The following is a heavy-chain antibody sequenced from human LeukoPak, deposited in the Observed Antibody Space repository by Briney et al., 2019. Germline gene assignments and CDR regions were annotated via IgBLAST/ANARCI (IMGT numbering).Heavy chain of an antibody. CDR3: ARRGQELGHVFDI. V-gene: IGHV3-30-3*01. CDR1: GFTFNTYV. CDR2: ISSDGNNK. J-gene: IGHJ3*02. D-gene: IGHD7-27*01. Sequence: GGSLRLSCAASGFTFNTYVMSWVCRAPGKGLEWLAVISSDGNNKYYANSVKGRFTISRDNSKNTLYLQMDSLRPEDTALYYCARRGQELGHVFDIWGQGTMVTVSS.